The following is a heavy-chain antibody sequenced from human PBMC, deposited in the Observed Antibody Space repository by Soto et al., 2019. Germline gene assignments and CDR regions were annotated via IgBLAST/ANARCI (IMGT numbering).Heavy chain of an antibody. D-gene: IGHD3-3*01. J-gene: IGHJ4*02. V-gene: IGHV4-39*01. CDR3: ARAPSVLDYDFWSGYYEGFDY. CDR2: IYYSGST. CDR1: GGSISSSSYY. Sequence: SETLSLTCTVSGGSISSSSYYWGWIRQPPGKGLEWIGSIYYSGSTYYNPSLKSRVTISVDTSKNQFSLKLSSVTAADTAVYYCARAPSVLDYDFWSGYYEGFDYCGQGTMVTVYS.